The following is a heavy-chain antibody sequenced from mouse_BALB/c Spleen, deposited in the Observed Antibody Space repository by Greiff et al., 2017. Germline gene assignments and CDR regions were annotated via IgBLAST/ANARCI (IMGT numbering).Heavy chain of an antibody. D-gene: IGHD1-1*01. Sequence: EVKLVESGGGLVQPGGSRKLSCAASGFTFSSFGMHWVRQAPEKGLEWVAYISSGSSTIYYADTVKGRFTISRDNPKNTLFLQMTSLRSEDTAMYYCARTPLGYYYGSLDYWGQGTTLTVSS. CDR2: ISSGSSTI. V-gene: IGHV5-17*02. CDR1: GFTFSSFG. CDR3: ARTPLGYYYGSLDY. J-gene: IGHJ2*01.